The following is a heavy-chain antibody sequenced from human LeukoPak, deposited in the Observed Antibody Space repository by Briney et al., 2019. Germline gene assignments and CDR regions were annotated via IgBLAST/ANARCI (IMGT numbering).Heavy chain of an antibody. D-gene: IGHD6-6*01. Sequence: SVSVSCKASGGNFTNYGFHWVRQAPGQGLEWMGGMLPIFGTANYAQKFQGRVTITADESSNTASLDLSSLTSEDTAVYYCATDPNPYSSTSGYFDFWGQGTLVTVSS. V-gene: IGHV1-69*13. CDR3: ATDPNPYSSTSGYFDF. CDR2: MLPIFGTA. J-gene: IGHJ4*03. CDR1: GGNFTNYG.